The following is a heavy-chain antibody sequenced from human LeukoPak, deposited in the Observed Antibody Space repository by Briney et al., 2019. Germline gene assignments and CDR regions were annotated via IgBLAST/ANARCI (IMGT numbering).Heavy chain of an antibody. CDR2: ISAYNGNT. CDR3: ARGGDGDILTGLVFDY. CDR1: GYSFTSYG. D-gene: IGHD3-9*01. Sequence: ASVKVSCKASGYSFTSYGISWVRQAPGQGLEWMGWISAYNGNTNYVQKLQGRVTMTTDTSTSTAYMELRSLRSDDTAVYYCARGGDGDILTGLVFDYWGQGTLVTVSS. J-gene: IGHJ4*02. V-gene: IGHV1-18*01.